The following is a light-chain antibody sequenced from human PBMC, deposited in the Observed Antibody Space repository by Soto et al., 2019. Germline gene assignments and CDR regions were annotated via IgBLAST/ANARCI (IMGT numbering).Light chain of an antibody. J-gene: IGLJ1*01. Sequence: QSVLTQPASVSGSPGQSIAISCTGTSSDIGAYNYVSWCQHHPDKAPKLMIYDVTNRPSGVSNRFSGSKSGNTASLTISGLQAEDEADYYCRSYTNNTTPYVFGTGTKVTVL. CDR3: RSYTNNTTPYV. CDR1: SSDIGAYNY. CDR2: DVT. V-gene: IGLV2-14*03.